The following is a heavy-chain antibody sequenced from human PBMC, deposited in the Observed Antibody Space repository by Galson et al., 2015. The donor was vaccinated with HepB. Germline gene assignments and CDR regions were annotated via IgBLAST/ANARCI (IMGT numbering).Heavy chain of an antibody. J-gene: IGHJ6*02. Sequence: SLRLSCAASGFTFSSYAMHWVRQAPGKGLEWVAVISYDGSNKYYADSVKGRFTISRDNSKNTLYLQMNSLRAEDTAVYYCARSYRGYGSGGYYYGMDVWGQGTTVTVS. CDR2: ISYDGSNK. CDR3: ARSYRGYGSGGYYYGMDV. CDR1: GFTFSSYA. D-gene: IGHD3-10*01. V-gene: IGHV3-30*04.